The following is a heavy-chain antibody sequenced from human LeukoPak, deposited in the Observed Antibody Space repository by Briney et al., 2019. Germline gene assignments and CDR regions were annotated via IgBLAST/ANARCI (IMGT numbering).Heavy chain of an antibody. CDR2: IVPIFGTA. CDR1: GGTFSSYA. J-gene: IGHJ4*02. V-gene: IGHV1-69*06. Sequence: SVKVSCKASGGTFSSYAISWVRQAPGQGLEWMGRIVPIFGTANYAQKFQGRVTITADKSTSTAYMELSSLRSEDTAVYYCARDNWNYGRGFDYWGQGTLVTVSS. CDR3: ARDNWNYGRGFDY. D-gene: IGHD1-7*01.